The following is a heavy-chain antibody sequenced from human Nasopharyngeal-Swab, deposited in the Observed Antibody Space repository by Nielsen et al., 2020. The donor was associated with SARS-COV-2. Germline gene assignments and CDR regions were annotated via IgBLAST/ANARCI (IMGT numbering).Heavy chain of an antibody. CDR2: IYYSGST. V-gene: IGHV4-39*01. CDR1: GGSISGSSYY. J-gene: IGHJ2*01. Sequence: GSLRLSCTVSGGSISGSSYYWGWIRQPPGKGLEWIGSIYYSGSTYYNPSLKSRVTISVDTSKNQFSLKLSSVTAADTAVYYCASAVWYFDLWGRGTLVTVSS. CDR3: ASAVWYFDL.